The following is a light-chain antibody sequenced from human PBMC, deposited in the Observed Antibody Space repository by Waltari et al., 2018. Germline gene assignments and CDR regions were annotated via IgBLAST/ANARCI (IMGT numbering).Light chain of an antibody. CDR3: QQYGSSPPYT. CDR1: QRVSSSN. J-gene: IGKJ2*01. Sequence: EIVLTQSPGTLSFSPGERATLSCRASQRVSSSNLAWSQQKPGQAHRLLIYGASSRAPGSPDRCRGRGSGTDFTLTISRLEPEDFAVYYCQQYGSSPPYTFGQGTKLEIK. V-gene: IGKV3-20*01. CDR2: GAS.